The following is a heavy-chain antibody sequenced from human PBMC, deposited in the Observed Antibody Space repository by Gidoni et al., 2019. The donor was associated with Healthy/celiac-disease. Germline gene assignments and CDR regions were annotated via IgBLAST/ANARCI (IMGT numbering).Heavy chain of an antibody. CDR2: IYPGDSDT. D-gene: IGHD6-6*01. CDR1: GDSFTSNW. CDR3: ARVRRDYSSSSLGFDY. Sequence: EVQLVQSGAEVKKPGESLTTAGMGSGDSFTSNWIGWVRQMPGKGLEWMGIIYPGDSDTRYSPSFQGQVTIAADKSISTAYLQWSSLKASDTAMYYCARVRRDYSSSSLGFDYWGQGTLVTVSS. J-gene: IGHJ4*02. V-gene: IGHV5-51*01.